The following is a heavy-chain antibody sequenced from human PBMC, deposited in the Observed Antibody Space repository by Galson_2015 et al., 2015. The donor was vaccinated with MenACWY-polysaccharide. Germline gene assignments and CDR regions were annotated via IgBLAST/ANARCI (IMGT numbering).Heavy chain of an antibody. CDR3: TKAGAKYCRGSSCYFNWFDP. V-gene: IGHV3-74*01. Sequence: SLRLSCAASGFSFSTYWMHWVRHAPGKGLVWVSRINADGSATDYADSVRGRFTISRDNAKNTLYLEMNSLRAEDTAVYYCTKAGAKYCRGSSCYFNWFDPWGQGTLVTV. CDR1: GFSFSTYW. D-gene: IGHD2-15*01. J-gene: IGHJ5*02. CDR2: INADGSAT.